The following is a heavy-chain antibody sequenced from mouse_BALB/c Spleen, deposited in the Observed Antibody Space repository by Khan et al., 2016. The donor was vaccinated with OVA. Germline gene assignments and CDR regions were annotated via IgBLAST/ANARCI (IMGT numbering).Heavy chain of an antibody. Sequence: QVQLQQSGAELAKPGASVKMSCKASGYTFTTYWMHWVKQRPGQGLEWIGYINPSTGHTEYNQKFKDKATLTADKSSSTAYMQLSSLTSEDSAVYYCTGLGTTRGWFADWGQGTLVTVSA. J-gene: IGHJ3*01. CDR3: TGLGTTRGWFAD. CDR2: INPSTGHT. CDR1: GYTFTTYW. V-gene: IGHV1-7*01. D-gene: IGHD2-14*01.